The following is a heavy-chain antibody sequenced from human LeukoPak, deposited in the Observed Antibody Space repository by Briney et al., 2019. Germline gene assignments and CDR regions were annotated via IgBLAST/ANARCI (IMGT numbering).Heavy chain of an antibody. CDR2: IGSSTSYI. CDR1: GFSFSNYS. CDR3: ARAHPNDYSNPLDY. V-gene: IGHV3-21*01. J-gene: IGHJ4*02. Sequence: GGSLRLSCAASGFSFSNYSMNWVRQAPGKGLEWVSSIGSSTSYIYYADSVKGRFTISRDNAKNSVYLQMNSLRAEDTAVYYCARAHPNDYSNPLDYWGQGTLVTVSS. D-gene: IGHD4-11*01.